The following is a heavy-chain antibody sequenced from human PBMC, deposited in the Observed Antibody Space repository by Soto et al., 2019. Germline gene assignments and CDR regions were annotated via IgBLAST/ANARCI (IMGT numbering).Heavy chain of an antibody. CDR1: GGSVSSGSYY. Sequence: PSETLSLTCTVSGGSVSSGSYYWSWIRQPPGKGLEWIGYIYYSGSTNYNPSLKTRLTISLDTSKYQFSLKLSSVTAADTAVYYCAKGYCSGGSCYGFDYWGQGTLVTVSS. D-gene: IGHD2-15*01. CDR3: AKGYCSGGSCYGFDY. J-gene: IGHJ4*02. CDR2: IYYSGST. V-gene: IGHV4-61*01.